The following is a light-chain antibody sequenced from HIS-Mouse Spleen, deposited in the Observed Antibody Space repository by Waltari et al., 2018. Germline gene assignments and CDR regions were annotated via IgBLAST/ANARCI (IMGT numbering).Light chain of an antibody. V-gene: IGLV3-10*01. CDR3: YSTDSSGNHRV. J-gene: IGLJ2*01. Sequence: SYELTQPPSVSVSPGQTARITCSGDALPKNYAYWYQQNSGQAPVLVIYEDSKRPSGIPERFSGSSSGTMATLTISGAQVEDEADYYCYSTDSSGNHRVFGGGTKLTVL. CDR1: ALPKNY. CDR2: EDS.